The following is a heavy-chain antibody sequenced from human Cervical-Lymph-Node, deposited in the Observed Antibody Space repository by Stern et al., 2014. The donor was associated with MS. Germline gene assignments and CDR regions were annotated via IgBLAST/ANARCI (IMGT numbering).Heavy chain of an antibody. D-gene: IGHD1-26*01. V-gene: IGHV3-23*04. J-gene: IGHJ1*01. CDR3: AKDPGIVGATTLSNFQH. CDR2: ISGSGGST. CDR1: GFTFSSYA. Sequence: EVQLVESGGGLVQPGGSLRLSCAASGFTFSSYAMSWVRQAPGKGLEWVSAISGSGGSTYYADSVKGRFTISRDNSKNTLYLQMNSLRAEDTAVYYCAKDPGIVGATTLSNFQHWGQGTLVTVSS.